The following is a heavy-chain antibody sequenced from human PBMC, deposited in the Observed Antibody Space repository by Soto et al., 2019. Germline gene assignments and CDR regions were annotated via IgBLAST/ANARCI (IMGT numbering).Heavy chain of an antibody. V-gene: IGHV4-4*07. CDR1: GGSIISYY. J-gene: IGHJ4*02. CDR3: ARDRDSSSWYFDY. Sequence: LSLTFTVSGGSIISYYWSWIRQPAGKGLEWIGRIYTSGSTNYNPSLKSRVTMSVDTSKNQFSLKLSSVTAADTAVYYCARDRDSSSWYFDYWGQGTLVTVSS. CDR2: IYTSGST. D-gene: IGHD6-13*01.